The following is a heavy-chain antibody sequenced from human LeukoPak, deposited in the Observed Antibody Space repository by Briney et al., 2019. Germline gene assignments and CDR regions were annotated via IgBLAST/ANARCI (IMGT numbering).Heavy chain of an antibody. CDR1: GFTFSSYA. V-gene: IGHV3-30*04. D-gene: IGHD2-2*01. CDR3: AKNRSSTRSYYMDV. J-gene: IGHJ6*03. CDR2: ISYDGSNK. Sequence: PGRSLRLSCAASGFTFSSYAMHWVRQAPGKGLEWVAVISYDGSNKYYADSVKGRFTISRDNAKNSLYLQMNSLRAEDTAVYYCAKNRSSTRSYYMDVWGKGTTVTISS.